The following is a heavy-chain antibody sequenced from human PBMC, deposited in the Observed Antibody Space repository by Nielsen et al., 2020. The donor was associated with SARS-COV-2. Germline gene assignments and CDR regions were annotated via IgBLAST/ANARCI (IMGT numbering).Heavy chain of an antibody. D-gene: IGHD4/OR15-4a*01. J-gene: IGHJ3*02. Sequence: GGSLSLSCAASGFTFSSYGMHWVRQAPGKGLEWVAVIWYDGSNKYYTDSVKGRFTISRDISKNTLYLQMNSLRAEDTVVYYCARGKVPNDYGADAFDIWGQGTMVTVSS. CDR1: GFTFSSYG. V-gene: IGHV3-33*01. CDR2: IWYDGSNK. CDR3: ARGKVPNDYGADAFDI.